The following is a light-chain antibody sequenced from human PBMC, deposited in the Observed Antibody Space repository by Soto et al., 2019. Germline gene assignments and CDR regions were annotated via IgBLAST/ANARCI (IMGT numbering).Light chain of an antibody. Sequence: EIVLTQSPGTLSLFPGERATLSCRASQSISSSFVGWYQQKPGQAPRLLIYGSSTRATGIPDRFSGSGSGTDFTLIITRLEPEDFAVYYCQQFGISPRTFGQGTKLE. J-gene: IGKJ2*01. V-gene: IGKV3-20*01. CDR2: GSS. CDR3: QQFGISPRT. CDR1: QSISSSF.